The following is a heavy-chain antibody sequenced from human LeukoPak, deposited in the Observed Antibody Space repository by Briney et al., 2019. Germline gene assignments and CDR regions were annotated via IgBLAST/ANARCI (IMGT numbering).Heavy chain of an antibody. V-gene: IGHV1-2*02. D-gene: IGHD6-6*01. CDR2: INPNSGGT. Sequence: GASVKVSCKASGYTFTGYYMHWVRQAPGQGLEWMGWINPNSGGTNYAQKFQGRVTMTRDTSISTAYMELSRLRSDDTAVYYSARDRRASSSSPLDYWGQGTLVTVSS. CDR3: ARDRRASSSSPLDY. CDR1: GYTFTGYY. J-gene: IGHJ4*02.